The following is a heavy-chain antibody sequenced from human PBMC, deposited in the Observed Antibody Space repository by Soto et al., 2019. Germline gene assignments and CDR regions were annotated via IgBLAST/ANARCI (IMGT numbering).Heavy chain of an antibody. D-gene: IGHD6-13*01. V-gene: IGHV1-8*01. CDR2: MNPNSGNT. CDR1: GYPFTSYD. J-gene: IGHJ5*02. Sequence: GASVKVSSKASGYPFTSYDINWVRQATGQGLEWMGWMNPNSGNTGSAQKFQGRVTMTRNTSITTAYMELSSLRSEDTAVYYCARKRRDSSSWYNWFDPWGQGTLVTVSS. CDR3: ARKRRDSSSWYNWFDP.